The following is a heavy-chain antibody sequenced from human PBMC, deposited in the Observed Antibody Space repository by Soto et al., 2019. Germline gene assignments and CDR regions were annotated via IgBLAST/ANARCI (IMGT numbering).Heavy chain of an antibody. CDR2: ISGSGGST. V-gene: IGHV3-23*01. Sequence: GGSLRLSCAASGFTFSSYAMSWVRQAPWKWLEWVSAISGSGGSTYYADSVKGRFTISRDNSKNTLYLQMNSLRAEDTAVYYCAKVSRITIFGVVNLQAAFDYWGQGTLVTVSS. D-gene: IGHD3-3*01. J-gene: IGHJ4*02. CDR1: GFTFSSYA. CDR3: AKVSRITIFGVVNLQAAFDY.